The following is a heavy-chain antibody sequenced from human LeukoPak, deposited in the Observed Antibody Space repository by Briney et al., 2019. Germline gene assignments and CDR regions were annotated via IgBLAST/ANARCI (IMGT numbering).Heavy chain of an antibody. CDR1: GFTFSSYS. CDR3: AREAYYDSSGNNTGGVY. V-gene: IGHV3-21*01. J-gene: IGHJ4*02. D-gene: IGHD3-22*01. CDR2: ISSSSSYI. Sequence: PGGSLRLSCAASGFTFSSYSMNWVRQAPGKGLEWVSSISSSSSYIYYADSVKGRFTISRDNAKNSLYLQMNSLRAEDTAVYYCAREAYYDSSGNNTGGVYWGQGTLVTVSS.